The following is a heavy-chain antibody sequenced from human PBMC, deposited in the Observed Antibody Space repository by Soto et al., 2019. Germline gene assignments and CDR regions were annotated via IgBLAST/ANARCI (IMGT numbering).Heavy chain of an antibody. CDR1: GGTFSSYA. J-gene: IGHJ6*02. CDR3: ARVFVSGSIPASDYYYYYGMDV. V-gene: IGHV1-69*01. Sequence: VKVSCKASGGTFSSYAISWVRQAPGQGLEWMGGIIPIFGTANYAQKFQGRVTITADESTSTAYMELSSLRSEDTAVYYCARVFVSGSIPASDYYYYYGMDVWGQGTTVTVSS. CDR2: IIPIFGTA. D-gene: IGHD1-26*01.